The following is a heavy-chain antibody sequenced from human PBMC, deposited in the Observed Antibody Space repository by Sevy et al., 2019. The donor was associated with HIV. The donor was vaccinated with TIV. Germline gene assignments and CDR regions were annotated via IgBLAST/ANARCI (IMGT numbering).Heavy chain of an antibody. Sequence: GSLRLSCAASEFTVSSKYMSWVRQAPGKGLEWVANIKQDGSEKYYVDSVKGRFTISRDNAKNSLYLQMNSLRAEDTAVYYCSTTAYYFDYWGQGTLVTVSS. J-gene: IGHJ4*02. V-gene: IGHV3-7*03. CDR2: IKQDGSEK. CDR3: STTAYYFDY. CDR1: EFTVSSKY.